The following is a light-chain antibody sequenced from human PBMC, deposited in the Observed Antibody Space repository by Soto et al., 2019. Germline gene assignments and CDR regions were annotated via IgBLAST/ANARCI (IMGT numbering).Light chain of an antibody. J-gene: IGKJ1*01. Sequence: EIVMTQSPFTLSVSPGERATLSRRASQSVRSNLAWYQQKPGQAPRLLMYDASTRATGIPARFSGSGSGTEFTLTISSLQSEDFAVYYCQQYNYWPPWTFGQGTKVDIK. V-gene: IGKV3-15*01. CDR2: DAS. CDR1: QSVRSN. CDR3: QQYNYWPPWT.